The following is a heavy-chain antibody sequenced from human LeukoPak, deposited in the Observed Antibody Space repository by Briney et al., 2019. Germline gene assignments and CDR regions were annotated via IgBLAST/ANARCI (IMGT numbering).Heavy chain of an antibody. CDR2: TIPILGIA. V-gene: IGHV1-69*04. D-gene: IGHD6-6*01. J-gene: IGHJ6*02. Sequence: ASVKVSCKASGGTFSSYAISWVRQAPGQGLEWMGRTIPILGIANYAQKFQGGVTITADKSTSTAYMELSSLRSEDTAVYYCARDSPRQLFADYYYGMDVWGQGTTVTVSS. CDR1: GGTFSSYA. CDR3: ARDSPRQLFADYYYGMDV.